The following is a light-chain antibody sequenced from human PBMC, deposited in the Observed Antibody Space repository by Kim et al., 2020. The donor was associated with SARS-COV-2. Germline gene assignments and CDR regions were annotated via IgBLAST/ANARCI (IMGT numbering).Light chain of an antibody. CDR1: RSINNYS. CDR2: AAS. CDR3: QQYGYSTLT. Sequence: SQGERAPRPCRASRSINNYSLAGYKKVGQPPRLLIYAASSRDTGTPGRFSGSGSGKAFTLTISRLEAEDFVVYYCQQYGYSTLTFGPGTKVDIK. J-gene: IGKJ1*01. V-gene: IGKV3-20*01.